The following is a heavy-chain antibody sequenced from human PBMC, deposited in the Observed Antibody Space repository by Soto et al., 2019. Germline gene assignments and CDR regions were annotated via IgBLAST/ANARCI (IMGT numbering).Heavy chain of an antibody. D-gene: IGHD4-17*01. Sequence: QVQLRESGPGLVNPSQTLSLTCTVSGGSISSGGYYWSWLRQHPGKGLEWIGYTVYSGTTYHNPSLKSGTIMSVATSKLQFSLTLSSLTAADTAVYYCARVQTYDYGATSGWLDSWGKGTLVNVSS. CDR2: TVYSGTT. J-gene: IGHJ5*01. CDR1: GGSISSGGYY. V-gene: IGHV4-31*03. CDR3: ARVQTYDYGATSGWLDS.